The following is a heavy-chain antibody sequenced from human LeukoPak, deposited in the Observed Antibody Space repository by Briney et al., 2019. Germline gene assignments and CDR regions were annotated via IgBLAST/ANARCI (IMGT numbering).Heavy chain of an antibody. D-gene: IGHD5-18*01. V-gene: IGHV3-30*18. CDR1: GSSFRNYG. Sequence: GGSLRLSCAASGSSFRNYGMHWVRQAPGKGLEWVAVISDDGRNKYYADSVRGRFTISRDNSKNMLYLQMNNLRPEDTAVYRCAKDADTATIIYWYFDLWGRGTLVTVSS. J-gene: IGHJ2*01. CDR2: ISDDGRNK. CDR3: AKDADTATIIYWYFDL.